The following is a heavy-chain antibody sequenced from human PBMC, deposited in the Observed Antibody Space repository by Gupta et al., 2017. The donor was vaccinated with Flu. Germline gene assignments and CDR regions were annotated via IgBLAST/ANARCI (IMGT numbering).Heavy chain of an antibody. CDR3: AKDRGTYYDILTGYYSSLTFDY. Sequence: EVQLLESGGGLVQPGVSLRLSCAASGFTFSSSAMSWVRQAPGKGLEWVSAISGSGGSTYYADSVKGRFTISRDNSKNTLYLQMNSLRAEDTAVYYCAKDRGTYYDILTGYYSSLTFDYWGQGTLVTVSS. D-gene: IGHD3-9*01. V-gene: IGHV3-23*01. CDR1: GFTFSSSA. CDR2: ISGSGGST. J-gene: IGHJ4*02.